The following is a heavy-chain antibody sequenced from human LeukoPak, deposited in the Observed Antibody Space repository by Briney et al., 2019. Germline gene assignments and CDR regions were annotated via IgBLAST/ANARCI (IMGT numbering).Heavy chain of an antibody. J-gene: IGHJ3*02. CDR3: ARGYASGAFDI. D-gene: IGHD2-8*01. Sequence: PGGSLRLSCEASGFTFSSHSMNWVRQAPGKGLEWVSSISYSSTYIFYADSVKGRFTISRDDAKNSLYLQMNSLRAEDTAVYYCARGYASGAFDIWGLGTLVTVSS. CDR1: GFTFSSHS. V-gene: IGHV3-21*01. CDR2: ISYSSTYI.